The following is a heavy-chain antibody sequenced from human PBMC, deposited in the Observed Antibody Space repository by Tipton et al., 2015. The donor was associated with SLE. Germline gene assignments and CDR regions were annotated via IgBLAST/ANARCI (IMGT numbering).Heavy chain of an antibody. Sequence: TLSLTCTVSGGSISSGSYYWSWIRQPAGKGLEWIGYIYTSGSTNYNPSLKSRVTISVDTSKNQFSLKLSSVTAADTAVYYCARGWYCSGGSCPDYWGQGTLVTVSS. J-gene: IGHJ4*02. CDR2: IYTSGST. V-gene: IGHV4-61*09. CDR3: ARGWYCSGGSCPDY. D-gene: IGHD2-15*01. CDR1: GGSISSGSYY.